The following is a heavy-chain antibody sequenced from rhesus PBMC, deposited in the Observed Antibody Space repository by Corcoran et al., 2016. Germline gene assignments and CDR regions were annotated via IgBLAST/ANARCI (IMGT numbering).Heavy chain of an antibody. V-gene: IGHV4-80*01. Sequence: QVQLQESGPGLVKPSETLSLTCAVSGGSFRSYWWSWIRQPPGKGLGWIGEINGKSGSTNYNPSITRRVTMSKDASKNQFSRKLSSVTAADTAVYYCARYGRSGSWNFDYWGQGVLVTVSS. CDR3: ARYGRSGSWNFDY. J-gene: IGHJ4*01. CDR1: GGSFRSYW. D-gene: IGHD6-25*01. CDR2: INGKSGST.